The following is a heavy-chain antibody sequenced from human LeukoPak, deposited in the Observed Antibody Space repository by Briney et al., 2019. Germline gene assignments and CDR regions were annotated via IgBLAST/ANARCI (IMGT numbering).Heavy chain of an antibody. J-gene: IGHJ4*02. D-gene: IGHD5-24*01. CDR1: GYTFTGYY. Sequence: GASVKVSCKASGYTFTGYYMHWVRQAPGQGLEWMGWINPNSGGTNYAQKFQGRVTMTRDTSISTAYMELSRLRSDDTAVYYCARGTKRDGYNLGGIDYWGQGTLVTVSS. CDR2: INPNSGGT. V-gene: IGHV1-2*02. CDR3: ARGTKRDGYNLGGIDY.